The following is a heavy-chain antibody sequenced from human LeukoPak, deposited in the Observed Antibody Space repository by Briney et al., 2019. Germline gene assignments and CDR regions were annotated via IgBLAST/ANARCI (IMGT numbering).Heavy chain of an antibody. J-gene: IGHJ4*02. CDR1: GSTFTSSA. CDR2: ICDSGGST. Sequence: QSGGSLRLSCAASGSTFTSSAMSWIRQPPGKGLESVSAICDSGGSTYYAVSVKGRFTISRDNSKNTLYLQMNSLRAEDTAVYYCAKLARRDHFDYWGQGTPGTVSS. CDR3: AKLARRDHFDY. V-gene: IGHV3-23*01.